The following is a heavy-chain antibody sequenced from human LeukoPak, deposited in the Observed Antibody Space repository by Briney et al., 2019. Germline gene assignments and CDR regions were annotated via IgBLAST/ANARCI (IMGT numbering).Heavy chain of an antibody. V-gene: IGHV4-59*01. Sequence: PLETLSLTCTVSGGSISSYYWSWIRQPPGKGLEWIGYIYYSGSTNYNPSLKSRVTISVDTSKNQFSLKLSSATAADTAVYYCARAPGYYDILTGLQEPAFDIWGQGTMVTVSS. D-gene: IGHD3-9*01. CDR2: IYYSGST. J-gene: IGHJ3*02. CDR1: GGSISSYY. CDR3: ARAPGYYDILTGLQEPAFDI.